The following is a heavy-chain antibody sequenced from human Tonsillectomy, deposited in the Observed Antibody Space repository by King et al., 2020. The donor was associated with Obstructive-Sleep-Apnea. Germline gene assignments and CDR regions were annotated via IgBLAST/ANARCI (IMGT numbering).Heavy chain of an antibody. CDR3: AKDRIGSYHSSGIYYGSWFDP. CDR2: ISATGETT. J-gene: IGHJ5*02. D-gene: IGHD3-22*01. V-gene: IGHV3-23*04. Sequence: VQLVESGGGLAQPGGSLTLSCEVFGFTFSNYGMSWVRQAPGKGLEWVATISATGETTYFADSVKGRFTISRDNSKNTLYLQMGSLRVEDTAVHYCAKDRIGSYHSSGIYYGSWFDPWGQGTLVTVSS. CDR1: GFTFSNYG.